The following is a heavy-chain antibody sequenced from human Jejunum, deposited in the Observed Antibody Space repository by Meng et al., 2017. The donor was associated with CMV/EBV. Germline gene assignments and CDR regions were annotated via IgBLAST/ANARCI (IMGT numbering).Heavy chain of an antibody. CDR2: IYYGGST. J-gene: IGHJ6*02. Sequence: YGVWIRPPPGRGLELIASIYYGGSTYYSPSLKSRVTISVDTSKNQFSLSLSSVTAADTAVYYCARDRVQFSDDYYYYGMDVWGLGTTVTVSS. CDR1: Y. CDR3: ARDRVQFSDDYYYYGMDV. D-gene: IGHD1-1*01. V-gene: IGHV4-39*07.